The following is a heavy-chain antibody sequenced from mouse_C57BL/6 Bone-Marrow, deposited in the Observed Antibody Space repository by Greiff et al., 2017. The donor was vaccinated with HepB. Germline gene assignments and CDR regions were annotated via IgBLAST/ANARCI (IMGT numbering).Heavy chain of an antibody. D-gene: IGHD2-3*01. V-gene: IGHV1-7*01. J-gene: IGHJ3*01. CDR3: ARPSPYDGYYWTWFAY. Sequence: QVQLKESGAELAKPGASVKLSCKASGYTFTSYWMHWVKQRPGQGLEWIGYINPSSGYTKYNQKFKDKATLTADKSSSTAYMQLSSLTYEDSAVYYCARPSPYDGYYWTWFAYWGQGTLVTVSA. CDR2: INPSSGYT. CDR1: GYTFTSYW.